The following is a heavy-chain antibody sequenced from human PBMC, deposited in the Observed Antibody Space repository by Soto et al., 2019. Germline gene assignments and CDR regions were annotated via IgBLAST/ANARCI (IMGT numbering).Heavy chain of an antibody. Sequence: QVQLVQSGAEVKKPGSSVKISCTASGITFNNYTFSWVRRAPGQGLEWMGRVIPLLDASNYAEKFQDRVKINADRSTSTAYMELSGLKSEDSAIYYCASGKSQMTQDRMGFYYYMDVWGKGTTITVSS. CDR2: VIPLLDAS. CDR1: GITFNNYT. J-gene: IGHJ6*03. D-gene: IGHD1-1*01. V-gene: IGHV1-69*08. CDR3: ASGKSQMTQDRMGFYYYMDV.